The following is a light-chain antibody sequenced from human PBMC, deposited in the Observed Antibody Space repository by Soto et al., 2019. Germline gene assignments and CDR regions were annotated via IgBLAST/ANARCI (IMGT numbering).Light chain of an antibody. CDR2: DAS. CDR3: HQYHSYPPT. J-gene: IGKJ4*01. CDR1: QTISTW. Sequence: DIQVTQSPPTLSASVGDRVTITCRASQTISTWMAWYQQKPGKAPKLLVYDASTLQSGVASRFSGSGSGTEFTLIISGLQPDDSATYYCHQYHSYPPTFGGGTTVEIK. V-gene: IGKV1-5*01.